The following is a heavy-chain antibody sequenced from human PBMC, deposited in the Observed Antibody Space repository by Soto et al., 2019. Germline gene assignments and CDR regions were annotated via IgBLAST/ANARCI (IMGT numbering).Heavy chain of an antibody. D-gene: IGHD3-22*01. CDR2: IRNPGYGGTT. V-gene: IGHV3-49*04. CDR1: GFSFGDYA. CDR3: VRGSFGYYGP. J-gene: IGHJ5*02. Sequence: GGSLRLSCTTSGFSFGDYAMTWVRQTPGKGLEWVGFIRNPGYGGTTEYATSVKGRFIISRDDSMSSAYLQLNSLKVDDSAVYYCVRGSFGYYGPWGQGTLVTVSS.